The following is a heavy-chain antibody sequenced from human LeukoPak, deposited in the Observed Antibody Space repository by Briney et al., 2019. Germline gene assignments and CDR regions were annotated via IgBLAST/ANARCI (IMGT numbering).Heavy chain of an antibody. CDR3: AADVSSGALDY. J-gene: IGHJ4*02. Sequence: TSVKVSCKASGFTFNSSAMQWVRQARGQRLEWIGWIVVGSGNTNYAQKFQERVTITRDMSTSTAYMELSSLRSEDTAVYYCAADVSSGALDYWGQGTLVTVSS. CDR2: IVVGSGNT. V-gene: IGHV1-58*02. D-gene: IGHD6-19*01. CDR1: GFTFNSSA.